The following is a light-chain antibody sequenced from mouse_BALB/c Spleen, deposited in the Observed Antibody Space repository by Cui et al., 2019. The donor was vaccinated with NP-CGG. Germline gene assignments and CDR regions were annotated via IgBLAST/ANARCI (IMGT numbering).Light chain of an antibody. J-gene: IGLJ1*01. Sequence: QAVVTQESALTTSPGETVTLTCRSSTGAVTTSNYANWAQEKPDHLFTGLIGGTNNRAPGVPAKCSGSLIGDKAALTITGAQTEDEAIYFCALWYSNHWVFGGGTKLTVL. CDR3: ALWYSNHWV. CDR2: GTN. V-gene: IGLV1*01. CDR1: TGAVTTSNY.